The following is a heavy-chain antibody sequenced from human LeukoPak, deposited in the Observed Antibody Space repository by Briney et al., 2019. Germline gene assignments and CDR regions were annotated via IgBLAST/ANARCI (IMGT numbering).Heavy chain of an antibody. V-gene: IGHV4-59*12. D-gene: IGHD2-2*02. CDR2: IYYSGST. CDR3: ARGLYSPYFDY. Sequence: PSETLSLTCTVSGGSISGYYWTWIRQPPGKGLEWIGYIYYSGSTDYNPSLKSRVTISVDTSKNQFSLKLSSVTAADTAVYYCARGLYSPYFDYWGQGTLVTVSS. CDR1: GGSISGYY. J-gene: IGHJ4*02.